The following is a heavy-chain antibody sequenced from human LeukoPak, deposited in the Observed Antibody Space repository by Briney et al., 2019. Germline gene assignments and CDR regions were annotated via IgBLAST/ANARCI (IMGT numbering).Heavy chain of an antibody. CDR3: ARRATMVRGVII. Sequence: SETLCLSCTVSGGSISSYYWSWIRQPPGKGLEWIGCIYYSGSTNYNPSLKSRVTISVDTSKNQFSLKLSSVTAADTAVYYCARRATMVRGVIIWGQGTLVTVSS. CDR1: GGSISSYY. V-gene: IGHV4-59*08. CDR2: IYYSGST. D-gene: IGHD3-10*01. J-gene: IGHJ4*02.